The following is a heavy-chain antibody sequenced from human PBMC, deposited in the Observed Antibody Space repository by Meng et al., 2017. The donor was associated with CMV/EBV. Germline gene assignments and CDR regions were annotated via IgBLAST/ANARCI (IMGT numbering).Heavy chain of an antibody. Sequence: ASVKVSCKASGYTFTSYGISWVRQAPGQGLEWMGWISAYNGNTNYAQKLQGRVTMTTDTPTSTAYMELRSLRSDDTAVYYCARDSRSVVMTHFYDAFDIWGQGTMVTVSS. CDR3: ARDSRSVVMTHFYDAFDI. CDR2: ISAYNGNT. CDR1: GYTFTSYG. D-gene: IGHD3-22*01. V-gene: IGHV1-18*01. J-gene: IGHJ3*02.